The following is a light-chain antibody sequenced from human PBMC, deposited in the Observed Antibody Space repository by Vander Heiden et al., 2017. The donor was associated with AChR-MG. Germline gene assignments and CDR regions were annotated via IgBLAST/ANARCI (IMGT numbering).Light chain of an antibody. CDR3: QSYDSSLSGWV. Sequence: SVLTQPPSVSGAPGQRVTISCTGSSSNIGAGNDVPWYQQLPGTAPKLLIYENKIRPSGVPDRFSGSKSGTSASLAITGLQAEDEADYFCQSYDSSLSGWVFGGGTQLTAL. CDR1: SSNIGAGND. J-gene: IGLJ7*02. V-gene: IGLV1-40*01. CDR2: ENK.